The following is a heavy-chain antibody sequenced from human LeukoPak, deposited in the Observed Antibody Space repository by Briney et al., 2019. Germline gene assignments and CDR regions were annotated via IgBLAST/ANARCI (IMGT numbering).Heavy chain of an antibody. CDR1: GLTFSSYA. V-gene: IGHV3-30-3*01. CDR2: ISYDGSNK. J-gene: IGHJ4*02. D-gene: IGHD1-20*01. Sequence: GGSLRLSCAASGLTFSSYAMHWVRQAPGKGLEWVAVISYDGSNKYYADSVKGRFTISRDNSKNTLYLQMNSLRAEDTALYYCAKDNNWNDGPFDYWGQGTLVTVSS. CDR3: AKDNNWNDGPFDY.